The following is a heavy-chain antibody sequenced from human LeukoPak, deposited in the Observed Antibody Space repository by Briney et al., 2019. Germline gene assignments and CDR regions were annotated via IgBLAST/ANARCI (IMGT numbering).Heavy chain of an antibody. CDR1: GGSITTYY. D-gene: IGHD3-10*01. J-gene: IGHJ3*02. CDR3: ARRGPGGRAFDI. CDR2: SSNNGST. Sequence: SETLSLTCTVSGGSITTYYWSLVRQPPGKGLEWIGYSSNNGSTKYNPSLKSRDTISVDTSMNQFSLRLKSMTAADTAVYYCARRGPGGRAFDIWGQGTMVPVSS. V-gene: IGHV4-59*08.